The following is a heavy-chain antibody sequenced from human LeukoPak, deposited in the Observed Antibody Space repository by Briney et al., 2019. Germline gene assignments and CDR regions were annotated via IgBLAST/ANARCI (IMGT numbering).Heavy chain of an antibody. D-gene: IGHD3-16*01. CDR1: GLTVSNHW. CDR2: MSYDGSKI. CDR3: ARGESYRFDY. V-gene: IGHV3-30*03. J-gene: IGHJ4*02. Sequence: GGSLRLSCVASGLTVSNHWMSWVRQAPGKGLEWVSVMSYDGSKIYYADSVKGRFTISRDNSKNTLYLQMGSLRAEDTAVYYCARGESYRFDYWGQGTLVTVSS.